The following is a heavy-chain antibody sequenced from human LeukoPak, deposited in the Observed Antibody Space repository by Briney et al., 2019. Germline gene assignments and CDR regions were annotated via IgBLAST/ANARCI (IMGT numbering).Heavy chain of an antibody. Sequence: ASVKVSCKVSGYTLTELSMHWVRQAPGKGLEWMGGFDPEDGETIYAQKFQGRVTMTEDTSTDTAYMELSSLRSEDTAVYYCATDMIAVAGIPRDYWGQGTLVTVSS. J-gene: IGHJ4*02. D-gene: IGHD6-19*01. CDR2: FDPEDGET. CDR1: GYTLTELS. V-gene: IGHV1-24*01. CDR3: ATDMIAVAGIPRDY.